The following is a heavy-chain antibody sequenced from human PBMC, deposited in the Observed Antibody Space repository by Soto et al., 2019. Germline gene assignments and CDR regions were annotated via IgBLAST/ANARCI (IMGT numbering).Heavy chain of an antibody. Sequence: QVQLVQSGAEVKKPGASVKVSCKASGYTFTSYDINWVRQATGQGLEWMGWMNANSGNTGYAKKFQGRVTMTSNTSIRTAYMELSSLRSEDTVVYYCARVPPHNYWYLTSEGGFAYWGQGTLVTVSS. V-gene: IGHV1-8*01. D-gene: IGHD2-8*02. CDR3: ARVPPHNYWYLTSEGGFAY. J-gene: IGHJ4*02. CDR1: GYTFTSYD. CDR2: MNANSGNT.